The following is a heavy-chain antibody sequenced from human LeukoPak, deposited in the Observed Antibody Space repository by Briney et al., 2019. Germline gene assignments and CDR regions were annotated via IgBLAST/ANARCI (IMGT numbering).Heavy chain of an antibody. D-gene: IGHD3-16*01. CDR1: GGAISRDY. J-gene: IGHJ5*02. Sequence: SETLSLTCTVSGGAISRDYWGWIRQPPGKGLEWVGDMHYSGSTKYNPSLKSRASVSLDPSKDQFSLKLSSLTAADTAVFFCARGGGNTHYKWLDPWGQGTLVTVSS. V-gene: IGHV4-59*01. CDR3: ARGGGNTHYKWLDP. CDR2: MHYSGST.